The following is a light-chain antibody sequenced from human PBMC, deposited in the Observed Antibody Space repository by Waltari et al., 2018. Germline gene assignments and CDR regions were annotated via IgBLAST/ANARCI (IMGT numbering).Light chain of an antibody. CDR2: ENN. V-gene: IGLV1-51*02. CDR3: GTWDTSLSALI. Sequence: QSVLTQPPSVSAAPGQKVTISCSGSSSNIGNDSLSWYQQLPGTAPKLFIYENNKRPAGIPDRVSGSKSGTSATLGITGLQTGDEADYYCGTWDTSLSALIFGGGTKLTVL. J-gene: IGLJ2*01. CDR1: SSNIGNDS.